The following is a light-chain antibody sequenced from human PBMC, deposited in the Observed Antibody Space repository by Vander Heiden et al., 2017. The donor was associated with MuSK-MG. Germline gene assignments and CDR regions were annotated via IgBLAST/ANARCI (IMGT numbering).Light chain of an antibody. CDR2: SNN. Sequence: QSVLTQPPSASGTPGQRVTISCSGSSSNIGSNTVNWYKQLPGTAPKLLIYSNNQRPSGVPDRFSGSKSGTSASLAISGLQSEDEADYYCAAWDDSLNCVVFGGGTKLTVL. V-gene: IGLV1-44*01. CDR3: AAWDDSLNCVV. CDR1: SSNIGSNT. J-gene: IGLJ2*01.